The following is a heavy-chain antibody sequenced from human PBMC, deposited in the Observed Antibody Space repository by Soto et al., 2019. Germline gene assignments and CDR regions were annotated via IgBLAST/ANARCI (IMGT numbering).Heavy chain of an antibody. D-gene: IGHD3-16*01. CDR1: GYNFINYA. V-gene: IGHV1-18*01. J-gene: IGHJ4*02. CDR3: ARARSTFTFAGITVTAPSDH. Sequence: QVQLVQSGAEVKKPGASLKVSCKSSGYNFINYAITWVRQAPGQGLEWMGWIITYNGNTNYAETHHDRVTTTTDLSANTAYLLPRSLGPDDTAVYFCARARSTFTFAGITVTAPSDHWGQGTLVTVSS. CDR2: IITYNGNT.